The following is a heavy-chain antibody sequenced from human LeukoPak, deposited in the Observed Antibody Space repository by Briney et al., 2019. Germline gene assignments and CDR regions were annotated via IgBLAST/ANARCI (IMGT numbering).Heavy chain of an antibody. CDR2: ISAYNGNT. J-gene: IGHJ4*02. V-gene: IGHV1-18*01. Sequence: ASVKVSCKASGYTFTSYGISWVRQAPGQGLEWMGWISAYNGNTNYAQKLQGRVTMTTDTSTSTAYMELRSLRSDDTAVCYCASEGDYVWGSYRLPLDYWGQGTLVTVSS. D-gene: IGHD3-16*02. CDR1: GYTFTSYG. CDR3: ASEGDYVWGSYRLPLDY.